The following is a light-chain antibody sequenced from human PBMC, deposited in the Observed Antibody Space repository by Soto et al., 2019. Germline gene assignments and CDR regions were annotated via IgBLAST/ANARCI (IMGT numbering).Light chain of an antibody. J-gene: IGKJ5*01. CDR3: QQRSNWPLIT. CDR1: PSVTNF. Sequence: DIVLTLSPATLSLSPGERATLSCRASPSVTNFLAWYQQKPGQAPRLLIYGAFNRATGTPARFSGSGSGTDFTLTISSLEPEDFAVYYCQQRSNWPLITFGQGTRLEI. V-gene: IGKV3-11*01. CDR2: GAF.